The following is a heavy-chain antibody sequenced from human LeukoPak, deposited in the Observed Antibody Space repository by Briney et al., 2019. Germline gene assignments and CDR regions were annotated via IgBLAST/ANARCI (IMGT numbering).Heavy chain of an antibody. CDR3: AKEATWYDSSGYDY. CDR1: GFSFSSYY. D-gene: IGHD3-22*01. Sequence: PGGSLRLSCAASGFSFSSYYMTWIRQAPGKGLEWVSYISNDGTSIYYAASVKGRFTISRDNSKNTLYLQMNSLRDEDTAMYYCAKEATWYDSSGYDYWGQGTLVTVSS. CDR2: ISNDGTSI. J-gene: IGHJ4*02. V-gene: IGHV3-11*01.